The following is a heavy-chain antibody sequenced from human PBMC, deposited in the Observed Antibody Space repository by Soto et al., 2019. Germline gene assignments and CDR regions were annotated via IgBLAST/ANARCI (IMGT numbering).Heavy chain of an antibody. D-gene: IGHD6-19*01. CDR1: GFTFSSYG. CDR2: IWYDGSNK. CDR3: ASPSSGWPRDPFQH. V-gene: IGHV3-33*01. Sequence: GGSLRLSCAASGFTFSSYGMHWVRQAPGKGLEWVAVIWYDGSNKYYADSVKGRFTISRDNSKNTLYLQMNSLRAEDTAVYYCASPSSGWPRDPFQHWGQGTLVTVSS. J-gene: IGHJ1*01.